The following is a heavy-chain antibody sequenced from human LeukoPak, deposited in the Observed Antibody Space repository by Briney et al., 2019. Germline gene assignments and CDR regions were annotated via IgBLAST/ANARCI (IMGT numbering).Heavy chain of an antibody. CDR1: GYSISNGYY. CDR2: IYHSGST. Sequence: PSETLSLTCNVSGYSISNGYYWGWIRQPPGKGLEWIGSIYHSGSTDYNPSLKSRVTISVDTSKNQFSLKVRSVAAADTTVYYCAREYCSSSSCYYYYGMDVWGQGTTVTVSS. CDR3: AREYCSSSSCYYYYGMDV. V-gene: IGHV4-38-2*02. D-gene: IGHD2-2*01. J-gene: IGHJ6*02.